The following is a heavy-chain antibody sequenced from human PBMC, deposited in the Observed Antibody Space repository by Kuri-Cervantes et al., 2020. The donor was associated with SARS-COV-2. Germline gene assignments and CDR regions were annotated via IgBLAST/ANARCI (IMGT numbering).Heavy chain of an antibody. CDR2: ISGSGTGA. CDR3: EKDPTATTEYYYAMDV. J-gene: IGHJ6*02. CDR1: GSSFSSYA. V-gene: IGHV3-23*01. D-gene: IGHD1-7*01. Sequence: GESLKISCAASGSSFSSYALSLVRLPPGKGLELVSVISGSGTGAYYADSVKGRFTISRDNSKNTLNLQMNIRRAEATAVYFCEKDPTATTEYYYAMDVWGQGTTVTVSS.